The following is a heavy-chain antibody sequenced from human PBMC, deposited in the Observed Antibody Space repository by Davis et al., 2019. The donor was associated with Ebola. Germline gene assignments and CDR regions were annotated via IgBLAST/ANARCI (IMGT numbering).Heavy chain of an antibody. CDR3: ARQSRDCGGDCFVFDY. Sequence: PGGSLRLSCAVYGGSFSGYYWSWIRQPPGKGLEWIGEINHSGSTNYNPSLKSRVTISVDTSKNQFSLKLSSVTAADTAVYYCARQSRDCGGDCFVFDYWGQGTLVTVSS. CDR2: INHSGST. CDR1: GGSFSGYY. J-gene: IGHJ4*02. V-gene: IGHV4-34*01. D-gene: IGHD2-21*02.